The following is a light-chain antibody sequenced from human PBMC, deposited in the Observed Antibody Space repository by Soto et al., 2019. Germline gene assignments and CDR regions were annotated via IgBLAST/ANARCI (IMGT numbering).Light chain of an antibody. Sequence: QSALTQPASVSGSPGQSITISCTGTSSDVGGYNYVSWYQQHPGKAPKLMIYDASNRPSGVSNRVSGSKSGNTASLTISGLQAEDEADYYCSSYTTSSTSHVVFGGGTKVTVL. V-gene: IGLV2-14*01. J-gene: IGLJ2*01. CDR2: DAS. CDR1: SSDVGGYNY. CDR3: SSYTTSSTSHVV.